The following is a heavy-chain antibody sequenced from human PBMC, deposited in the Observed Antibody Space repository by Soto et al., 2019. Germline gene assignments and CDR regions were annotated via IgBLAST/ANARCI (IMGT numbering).Heavy chain of an antibody. CDR2: IYYSGST. D-gene: IGHD3-9*01. J-gene: IGHJ5*02. CDR1: GASISSSSYF. V-gene: IGHV4-39*01. Sequence: SETLSLTCTVSGASISSSSYFWGWIRQPPGKGLEWIGSIYYSGSTYYSPSLKSRVTISVDTSKNQFSLKLSSVTAADTAVYYCVAYYDILTGYPSLYNWFDPWGPGTLVTVSS. CDR3: VAYYDILTGYPSLYNWFDP.